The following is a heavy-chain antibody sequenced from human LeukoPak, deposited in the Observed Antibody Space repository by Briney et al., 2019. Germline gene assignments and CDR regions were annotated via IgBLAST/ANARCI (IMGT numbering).Heavy chain of an antibody. J-gene: IGHJ5*02. CDR2: IYPGDSDT. V-gene: IGHV5-51*01. CDR3: TRQRFTMRAYAGNWFDP. Sequence: GESLKISCKGSGYSLTNYWIGWVRQVPGKGLEWMGIIYPGDSDTRYNPSFQDQVTISADKSISTAYLQWSSLKASDTAMYYCTRQRFTMRAYAGNWFDPWGQGTLVTVSS. CDR1: GYSLTNYW. D-gene: IGHD3-10*01.